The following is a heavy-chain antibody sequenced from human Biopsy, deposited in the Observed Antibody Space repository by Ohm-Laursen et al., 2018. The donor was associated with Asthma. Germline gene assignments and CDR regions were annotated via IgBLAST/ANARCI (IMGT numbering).Heavy chain of an antibody. V-gene: IGHV4-39*01. J-gene: IGHJ5*02. D-gene: IGHD3-3*01. Sequence: SDTLSLTCTVSGGYISSSSYYWGWIRQPPGKGLEWIGSIYYSGSTYYNPSLKSRVTISVDTSKNQFSLKLSSVTAADTAVYYCARFTASITIFGVVNNWFDPWGQGTLVTVSS. CDR3: ARFTASITIFGVVNNWFDP. CDR2: IYYSGST. CDR1: GGYISSSSYY.